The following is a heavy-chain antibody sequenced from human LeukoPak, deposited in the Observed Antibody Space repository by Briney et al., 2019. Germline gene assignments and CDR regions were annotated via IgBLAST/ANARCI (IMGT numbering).Heavy chain of an antibody. D-gene: IGHD6-19*01. CDR3: ARIPFLGIAVAGSDY. J-gene: IGHJ4*02. Sequence: SGPTLVNPTQTLTLTCTFSGFSLSTSGMCASWIRQPPGKALEWLARIDWDDDKYYSTSLKTRLTISKDTSKNQVVLTMTNMDPVDTATYYCARIPFLGIAVAGSDYWGKGTLVTVSS. CDR2: IDWDDDK. CDR1: GFSLSTSGMC. V-gene: IGHV2-70*11.